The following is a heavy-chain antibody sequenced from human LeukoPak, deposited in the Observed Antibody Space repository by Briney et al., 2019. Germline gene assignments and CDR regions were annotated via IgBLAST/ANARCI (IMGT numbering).Heavy chain of an antibody. CDR3: AKDPRYCSGGSCFKTDPSFDY. V-gene: IGHV3-23*01. CDR1: GFTFSSYA. D-gene: IGHD2-15*01. J-gene: IGHJ4*02. CDR2: ISSSGGST. Sequence: GGSLRLSCAASGFTFSSYAMSWVRQAPGKGLEWVSAISSSGGSTYYADSVKGRFTISRDNSKNTLYLQMNSLRAEDTAVYYCAKDPRYCSGGSCFKTDPSFDYWGQGTLVTVSS.